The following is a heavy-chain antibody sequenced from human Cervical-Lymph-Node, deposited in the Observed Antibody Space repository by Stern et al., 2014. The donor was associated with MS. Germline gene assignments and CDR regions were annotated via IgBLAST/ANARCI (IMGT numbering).Heavy chain of an antibody. Sequence: VQLVESWAEVKKPGASVKVSCKASGYPFTSNYMHWVRQAPGHGLELVGIINPSGGSTSYAQKFQGRVTMTRDTSTSTVYMELSSLRSEDTAVYYCARDPGVRAFDMWGQGTMVTVSS. CDR2: INPSGGST. CDR1: GYPFTSNY. D-gene: IGHD7-27*01. CDR3: ARDPGVRAFDM. J-gene: IGHJ3*02. V-gene: IGHV1-46*01.